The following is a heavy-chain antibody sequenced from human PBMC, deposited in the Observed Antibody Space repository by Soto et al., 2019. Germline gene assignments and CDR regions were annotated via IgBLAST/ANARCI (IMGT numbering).Heavy chain of an antibody. Sequence: SQTLSLTCAISGDSVSSNIAAWNWIRQSPSRGLEWLGRTYYRSKWYNDYAVSVKSRITINPDTSKNQFSLKLSSVTAADTAVYDCARHLRPTVTHFYYWGQGTLVTVSS. D-gene: IGHD4-17*01. V-gene: IGHV6-1*01. CDR2: TYYRSKWYN. CDR1: GDSVSSNIAA. J-gene: IGHJ4*02. CDR3: ARHLRPTVTHFYY.